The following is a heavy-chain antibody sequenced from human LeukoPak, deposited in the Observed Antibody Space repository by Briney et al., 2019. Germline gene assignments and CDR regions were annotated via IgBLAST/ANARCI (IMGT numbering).Heavy chain of an antibody. Sequence: GGSLRLSCAASGFTFSSYAMSWVRQAPGKGLEWVAVIWYDGSNKYYADSVKGRFTISRDNSKNTLYLQMNSLRAEDTAVYYCARDEYSSSWYLVYYYYGMDVWGQGTTVTVSS. CDR1: GFTFSSYA. CDR3: ARDEYSSSWYLVYYYYGMDV. CDR2: IWYDGSNK. J-gene: IGHJ6*02. D-gene: IGHD6-13*01. V-gene: IGHV3-33*08.